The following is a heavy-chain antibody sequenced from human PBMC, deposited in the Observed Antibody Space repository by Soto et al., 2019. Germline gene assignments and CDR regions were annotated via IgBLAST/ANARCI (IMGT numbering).Heavy chain of an antibody. D-gene: IGHD3-3*01. CDR3: ARGRDYDFWSGYFHYYYYGMDV. CDR2: INHSGST. J-gene: IGHJ6*01. V-gene: IGHV4-34*01. Sequence: QVQLQQWGAGLLKPSETLSLTCAVYGGSFSGYYWSWIRQPPGKGLEWIGEINHSGSTNYNPSLKSRVTISVDTSKNQFSLKLSSVTAADTAVYYCARGRDYDFWSGYFHYYYYGMDVW. CDR1: GGSFSGYY.